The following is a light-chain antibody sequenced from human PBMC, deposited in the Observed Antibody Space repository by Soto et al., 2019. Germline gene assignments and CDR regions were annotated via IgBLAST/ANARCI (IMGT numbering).Light chain of an antibody. J-gene: IGKJ4*01. CDR2: AAS. CDR3: QKYHSARLS. V-gene: IGKV1-27*01. CDR1: LPISNY. Sequence: DIQMTQSPSSLSASVGDRVTITCRASLPISNYLAWYKHTPGKIPNLLIYAASTLQAGVPSRFSGSASGTDFTLTSSRLQPEGVAAYYCQKYHSARLSLGRGTKVDIK.